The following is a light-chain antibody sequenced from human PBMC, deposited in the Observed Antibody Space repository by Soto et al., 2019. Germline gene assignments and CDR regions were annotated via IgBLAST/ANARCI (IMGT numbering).Light chain of an antibody. V-gene: IGLV1-47*01. CDR3: AAWDDSLRGPV. CDR1: SSNIGSNY. CDR2: RNN. J-gene: IGLJ2*01. Sequence: QSVLTQPPSASGTPGQRVTISCSGSSSNIGSNYVYWYQQFPGTAPKLLIYRNNQRPPGGPDRFSGSKSGTSASLAISGLRSEDVADYYCAAWDDSLRGPVFGGGTKLTVL.